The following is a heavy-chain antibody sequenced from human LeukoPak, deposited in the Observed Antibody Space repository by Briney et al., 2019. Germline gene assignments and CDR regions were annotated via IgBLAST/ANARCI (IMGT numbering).Heavy chain of an antibody. CDR1: GYSFTSYW. D-gene: IGHD6-13*01. J-gene: IGHJ4*01. CDR3: ARHAAVSTSSTWYFDY. V-gene: IGHV5-51*01. CDR2: IYPGDSDT. Sequence: GESLKISCKGSGYSFTSYWIGWVRQMPGKGLEWMGIIYPGDSDTRYSRSFQGQVTISADKSITTAYLQWSSLKASDTAMYYCARHAAVSTSSTWYFDYWGHGTLVTVSS.